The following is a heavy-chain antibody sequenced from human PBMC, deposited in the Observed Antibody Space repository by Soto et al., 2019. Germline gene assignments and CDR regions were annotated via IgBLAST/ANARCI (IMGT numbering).Heavy chain of an antibody. CDR3: ARDGTGTTIIKTLDC. V-gene: IGHV3-21*01. D-gene: IGHD1-7*01. J-gene: IGHJ4*02. Sequence: EVQLVESGGGLVKPGGSLRLSCAASGFTFSSYSMNWVRQAPGKGLEWVSSISSSSSYIYYADSVKGRFTISRDNAKNSLYLQMNSLRAEDTDVYYCARDGTGTTIIKTLDCWGQGTLVTVSS. CDR2: ISSSSSYI. CDR1: GFTFSSYS.